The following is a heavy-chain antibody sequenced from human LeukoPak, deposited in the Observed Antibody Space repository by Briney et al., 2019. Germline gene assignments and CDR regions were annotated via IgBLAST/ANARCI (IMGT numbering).Heavy chain of an antibody. D-gene: IGHD3-22*01. CDR1: GFTFSNHW. Sequence: GGSLRLSCAASGFTFSNHWMSWVRQAPGKGLEWVANIKQDGSLKYYVDSVKGRFTISRDNAENSLYLQLNTLRAEDTAVYYCTRDLQYYDTSGYVAPLIDYWGQGTLVTVSS. CDR2: IKQDGSLK. CDR3: TRDLQYYDTSGYVAPLIDY. J-gene: IGHJ4*02. V-gene: IGHV3-7*01.